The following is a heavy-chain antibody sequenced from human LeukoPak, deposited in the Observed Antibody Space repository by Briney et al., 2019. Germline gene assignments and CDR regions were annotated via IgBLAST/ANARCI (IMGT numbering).Heavy chain of an antibody. CDR2: IYYSGTT. CDR3: AREFRRYCSGGNCYSPLEYAFDI. Sequence: PSETLSLTCTVSGGSITNYFWSWIRQPPGKGLEWIGYIYYSGTTTYNPSLKSRVTISLDTPNKQFSLKLKSVTAADTAVYYCAREFRRYCSGGNCYSPLEYAFDIWGQGTMVTVSS. D-gene: IGHD2-15*01. J-gene: IGHJ3*02. V-gene: IGHV4-59*01. CDR1: GGSITNYF.